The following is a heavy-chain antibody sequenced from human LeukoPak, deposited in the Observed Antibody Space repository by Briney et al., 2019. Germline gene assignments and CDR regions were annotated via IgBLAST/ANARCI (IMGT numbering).Heavy chain of an antibody. Sequence: SETLSLTYTVSGASISSGDYYWSWIRQPPGKGLEWIGYIYYSGSTYHNPSLKSRVIISVDTSKNQFSLKLNSVTAADTAVYYCARVGKYCGGDCYSVKFWGQGTLVTVSS. D-gene: IGHD2-21*01. V-gene: IGHV4-30-4*08. J-gene: IGHJ4*02. CDR2: IYYSGST. CDR1: GASISSGDYY. CDR3: ARVGKYCGGDCYSVKF.